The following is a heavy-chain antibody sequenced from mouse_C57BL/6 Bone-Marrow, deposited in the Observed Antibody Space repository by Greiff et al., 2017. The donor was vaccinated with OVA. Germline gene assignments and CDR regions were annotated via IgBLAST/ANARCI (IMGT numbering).Heavy chain of an antibody. V-gene: IGHV1-9*01. CDR1: GYTFTGYW. D-gene: IGHD1-2*01. J-gene: IGHJ4*01. CDR2: ILPGSGST. Sequence: LQESGAELMKPGASVKLSCKATGYTFTGYWIEWVKQRPGHGLEWIGEILPGSGSTNYNEKFKGKATLTADKSSNTAYMQLSRLTSEDSAIFYCARHDYAPRGDAMDYWGQGTSVTVSA. CDR3: ARHDYAPRGDAMDY.